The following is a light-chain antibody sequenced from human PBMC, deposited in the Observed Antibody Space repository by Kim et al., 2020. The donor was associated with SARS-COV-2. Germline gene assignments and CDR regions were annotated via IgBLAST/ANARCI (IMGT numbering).Light chain of an antibody. CDR1: SNNVGYEG. Sequence: RQTATLTCAGNSNNVGYEGAAWLQHHQGHPPKLLSYRNDSRPSGISERFSASRSGNTASLTITGLQPEDEADYYCSAWDSSLSAWVFGGGTQLTVL. CDR3: SAWDSSLSAWV. CDR2: RND. J-gene: IGLJ3*02. V-gene: IGLV10-54*04.